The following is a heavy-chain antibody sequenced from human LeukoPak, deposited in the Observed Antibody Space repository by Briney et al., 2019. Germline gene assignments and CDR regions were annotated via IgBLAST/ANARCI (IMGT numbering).Heavy chain of an antibody. D-gene: IGHD1-26*01. CDR1: GGSISSYY. Sequence: SETLSLTCTVSGGSISSYYWSWIRQLPGKGLEWIGYIYYSGSTNYNPSLKSRVTISVDTSKNQFSLKLSSVTAADTAVYYCARDRKVGATYYYYGMDVWGQGTTVTVSS. J-gene: IGHJ6*02. CDR3: ARDRKVGATYYYYGMDV. CDR2: IYYSGST. V-gene: IGHV4-59*01.